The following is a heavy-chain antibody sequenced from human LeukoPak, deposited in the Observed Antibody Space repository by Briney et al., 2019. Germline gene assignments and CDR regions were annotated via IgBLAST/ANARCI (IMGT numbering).Heavy chain of an antibody. V-gene: IGHV3-30*02. CDR3: AKEVHPYDSGTYYFDY. Sequence: GGSLRLSCVGSGFTFSSYGMHWVRQAAGKGLEWVAFIRHDGSNEYYADSVKGRFTVSRDNSKNTLFLQMNSLRVEEMAVYYCAKEVHPYDSGTYYFDYWGRGTLITVSS. CDR2: IRHDGSNE. CDR1: GFTFSSYG. J-gene: IGHJ4*02. D-gene: IGHD3-10*01.